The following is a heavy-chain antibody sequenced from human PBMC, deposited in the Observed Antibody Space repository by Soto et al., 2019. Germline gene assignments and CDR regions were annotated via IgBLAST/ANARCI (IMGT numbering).Heavy chain of an antibody. V-gene: IGHV1-2*04. J-gene: IGHJ6*03. CDR2: INPNSGVT. CDR3: ARESGGATATLDYYYFYMDV. Sequence: QVQLVQSGAEVRKPGASVTVSCRSSGDSFNDYYIHWVRQATGQGLEWMGWINPNSGVTKYAQKFQGWVSMTRDTSIRTVYMQLSRLRSDDTAVYYCARESGGATATLDYYYFYMDVWCTGTTVTVSS. D-gene: IGHD5-12*01. CDR1: GDSFNDYY.